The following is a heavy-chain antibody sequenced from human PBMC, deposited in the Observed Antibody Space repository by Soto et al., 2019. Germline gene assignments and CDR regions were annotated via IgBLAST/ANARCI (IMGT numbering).Heavy chain of an antibody. CDR3: VRREAVAGSQFDF. J-gene: IGHJ4*02. D-gene: IGHD6-19*01. V-gene: IGHV4-59*08. Sequence: PSETLSLTCTVSGGTISSWYWSWIRQPPGKGLEWIGYIYYSGSTNCNPSLKSRVTMFVDTSKNNFSLRLTSVTAADTAVYYCVRREAVAGSQFDFWGQGTLVTVSS. CDR1: GGTISSWY. CDR2: IYYSGST.